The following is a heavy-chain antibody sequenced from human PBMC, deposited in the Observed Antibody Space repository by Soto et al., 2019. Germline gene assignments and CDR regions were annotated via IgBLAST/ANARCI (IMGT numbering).Heavy chain of an antibody. CDR2: IDNDGSGT. CDR3: GSVFEH. CDR1: GLTMSDYW. J-gene: IGHJ4*02. Sequence: LRLSCAASGLTMSDYWIHWVRQVPGQGLVWVARIDNDGSGTSYADSVKGRFTISSDKAKNTVDLQMNSLRAEDSAVYFCGSVFEHWGQGTLVTVSS. V-gene: IGHV3-74*01.